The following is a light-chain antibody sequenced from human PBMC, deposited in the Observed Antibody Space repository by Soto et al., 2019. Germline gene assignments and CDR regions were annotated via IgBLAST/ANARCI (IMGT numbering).Light chain of an antibody. CDR3: LKFGTSPYT. CDR2: DAS. CDR1: QSVRGNF. J-gene: IGKJ2*01. Sequence: ENVLTQSPGTLSLSPGERATLSCRASQSVRGNFFTWFQQKPGQPPRLLIYDASNRATGIPDRFSGRGTGTDLTITISRLADEASAVYHCLKFGTSPYTFGQGTKLEIK. V-gene: IGKV3-20*01.